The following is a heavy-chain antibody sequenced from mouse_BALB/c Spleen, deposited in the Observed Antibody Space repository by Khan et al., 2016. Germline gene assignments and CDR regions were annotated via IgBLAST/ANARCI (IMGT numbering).Heavy chain of an antibody. CDR2: INYSGST. D-gene: IGHD1-2*01. V-gene: IGHV3-1*02. J-gene: IGHJ3*01. Sequence: EVQLVESGPDLVKPSQSLSLTCTVTGYSITSGYSWHWIRQFPGNKLEWMGYINYSGSTNYNPSLKSRISITRDTSKNQSFLQLDSVTTEDTATYYSAREESTTAFAYWGQGTLVTVSA. CDR1: GYSITSGYS. CDR3: AREESTTAFAY.